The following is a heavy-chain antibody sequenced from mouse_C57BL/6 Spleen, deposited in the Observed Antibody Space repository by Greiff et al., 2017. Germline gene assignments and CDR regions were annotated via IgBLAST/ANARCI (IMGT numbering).Heavy chain of an antibody. Sequence: EVQLQQSGPGLVKPSQSLSLTCSVTGYSITSGYYWNWIRQFPGNKLEWMGYISYDGSNNYNPSLKNRISITRDTSKNQFFLKLNSVTTEDTATYYCARDYGYDGFAYWGQGTLVTVSA. V-gene: IGHV3-6*01. CDR3: ARDYGYDGFAY. D-gene: IGHD2-2*01. CDR2: ISYDGSN. J-gene: IGHJ3*01. CDR1: GYSITSGYY.